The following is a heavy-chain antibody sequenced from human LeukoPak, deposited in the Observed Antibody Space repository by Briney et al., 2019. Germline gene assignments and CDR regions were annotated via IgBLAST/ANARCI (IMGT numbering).Heavy chain of an antibody. Sequence: ASVKVSCKASGGTFSSYAISWVRQAPGQGLEWMGGIIPIFGTANYAQKFQGRVTITTDESTSTAYMELSSLRSEDTAVYYCVRSGPGYSSSWTLDYWGQGTLVTVSS. D-gene: IGHD6-13*01. V-gene: IGHV1-69*05. J-gene: IGHJ4*02. CDR3: VRSGPGYSSSWTLDY. CDR1: GGTFSSYA. CDR2: IIPIFGTA.